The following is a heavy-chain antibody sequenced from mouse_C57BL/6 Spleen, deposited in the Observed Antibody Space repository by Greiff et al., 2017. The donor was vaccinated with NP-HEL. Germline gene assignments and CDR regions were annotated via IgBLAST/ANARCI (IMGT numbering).Heavy chain of an antibody. Sequence: EVQLQQSGAELVKPGASVKLSCTASGFNIKDYYMHWVKQRTEQGLEWIGRIDPEDGETKYAPKFQGKATITADTSSNTAFLQLSSLTSADTAVYYCARDGTVVLSYYAMDYWGQGTSVTVSS. CDR2: IDPEDGET. J-gene: IGHJ4*01. D-gene: IGHD1-1*01. CDR3: ARDGTVVLSYYAMDY. V-gene: IGHV14-2*01. CDR1: GFNIKDYY.